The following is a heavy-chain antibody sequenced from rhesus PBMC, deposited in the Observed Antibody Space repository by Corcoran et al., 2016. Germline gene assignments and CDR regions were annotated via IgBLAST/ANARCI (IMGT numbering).Heavy chain of an antibody. CDR2: INGNSGST. CDR1: GASISSYW. V-gene: IGHV4-80*01. J-gene: IGHJ4*01. Sequence: QVQLQESGPGLVKSSETLSLTCAVSGASISSYWWTWIRQPPGKGLEWIGEINGNSGSTDYHPSLKSRVTISKDASKNQFSLKLNSVTAADTAVYYCASEFVYWGQGVLVTVSS. CDR3: ASEFVY.